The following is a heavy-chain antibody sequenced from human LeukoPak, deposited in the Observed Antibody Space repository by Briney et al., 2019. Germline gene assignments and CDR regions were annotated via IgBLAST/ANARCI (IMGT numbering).Heavy chain of an antibody. CDR2: MSYEGKAK. CDR3: AKKGYYDGSGYYMYFFDH. D-gene: IGHD3-22*01. CDR1: GFTFRTYA. Sequence: GGSLRLSCAASGFTFRTYAIHWVRQAPGKGLEWVAAMSYEGKAKFYTDAVKGRFTISRDNSKNTLYLQMKSLRAEDTAVYYCAKKGYYDGSGYYMYFFDHWGQGTPVTVSS. V-gene: IGHV3-30-3*02. J-gene: IGHJ4*02.